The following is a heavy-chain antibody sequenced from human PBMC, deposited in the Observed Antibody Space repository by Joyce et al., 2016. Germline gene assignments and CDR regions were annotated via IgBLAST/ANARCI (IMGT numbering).Heavy chain of an antibody. CDR2: ISYDGSNQ. V-gene: IGHV3-30*18. J-gene: IGHJ3*02. CDR3: AKAYYPTFAVAVSLEI. Sequence: QAQLVESGGGVVQPGRSLRLSCAASGFSFSSYYINLVRQAPGKGLEWVTVISYDGSNQYFIDSVKGRFITSRNNSKNTVYLQMNSLRPDDTAVYYCAKAYYPTFAVAVSLEIWGQGTTVTVSS. CDR1: GFSFSSYY. D-gene: IGHD3-3*01.